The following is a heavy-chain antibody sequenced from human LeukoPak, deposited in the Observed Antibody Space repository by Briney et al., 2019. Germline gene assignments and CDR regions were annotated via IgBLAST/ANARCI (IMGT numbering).Heavy chain of an antibody. CDR2: ISAHNGNA. V-gene: IGHV1-18*01. J-gene: IGHJ3*02. CDR1: GYTFTSYG. CDR3: ARDPNGDYIGAFEI. Sequence: ASVKVSCKTSGYTFTSYGINWVRQAPGQGLEWMGRISAHNGNANYAQKFQGRVTMTTDTLATTAYMELRSLRSDDTAVYYCARDPNGDYIGAFEIWGQGAMVTVSS. D-gene: IGHD4-17*01.